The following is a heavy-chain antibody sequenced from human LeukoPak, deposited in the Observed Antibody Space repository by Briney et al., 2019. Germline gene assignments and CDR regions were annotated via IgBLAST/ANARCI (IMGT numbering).Heavy chain of an antibody. Sequence: SETLSLTCTVSGDPITSSDYYWDWIRQPPGKGLEWIGSVSYRGSAYYNPSLKSRLTISVDTSNNQFSLKLSSVTAADTAVYYCARRAWGYSSSWYFDYWGQGTLVTVSS. CDR3: ARRAWGYSSSWYFDY. V-gene: IGHV4-39*01. CDR1: GDPITSSDYY. D-gene: IGHD6-13*01. CDR2: VSYRGSA. J-gene: IGHJ4*02.